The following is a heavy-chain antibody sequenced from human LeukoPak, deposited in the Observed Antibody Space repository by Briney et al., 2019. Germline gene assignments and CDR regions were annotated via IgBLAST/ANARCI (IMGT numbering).Heavy chain of an antibody. V-gene: IGHV3-23*01. CDR3: ARVSQHYGDYYFDY. Sequence: GGSLRLSCGASGFTFSNYAMSWVRQAPGKGLEWVSVISGSGGNRYFADSVKGRFTISRDNAKNSLYLQMNSLRAEDTAVYYCARVSQHYGDYYFDYWGQGTLVTVSS. CDR1: GFTFSNYA. J-gene: IGHJ4*02. D-gene: IGHD4-17*01. CDR2: ISGSGGNR.